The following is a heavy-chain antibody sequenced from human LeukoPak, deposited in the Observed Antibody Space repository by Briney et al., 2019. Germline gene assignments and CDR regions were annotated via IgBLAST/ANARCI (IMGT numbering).Heavy chain of an antibody. D-gene: IGHD3-9*01. CDR2: IYTSGST. CDR1: GGSFSGYY. J-gene: IGHJ3*02. CDR3: ARERQSYDILTGYYSMPAFDI. Sequence: PSETLSLTCAVYGGSFSGYYWSWIRQPAGKGLEWIGRIYTSGSTNYNPSLKSRVTMSVDTSKNQFSLKLSSVTAADTAVYYCARERQSYDILTGYYSMPAFDIWGQGTMVTVSS. V-gene: IGHV4-4*07.